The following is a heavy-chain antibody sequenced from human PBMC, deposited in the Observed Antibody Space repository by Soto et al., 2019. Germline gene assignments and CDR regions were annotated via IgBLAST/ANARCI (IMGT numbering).Heavy chain of an antibody. V-gene: IGHV4-59*01. J-gene: IGHJ4*02. CDR3: ARDGSSWYDTYFDY. CDR1: GGSITRYY. CDR2: IYYSGST. Sequence: SETLSLTCTVSGGSITRYYWSWIRQPPGKGLEWIGYIYYSGSTNYNPSLKSRVTISVDTSKNQFSLKLSSVTAADTAVYYCARDGSSWYDTYFDYWGQGTLVTVSS. D-gene: IGHD6-13*01.